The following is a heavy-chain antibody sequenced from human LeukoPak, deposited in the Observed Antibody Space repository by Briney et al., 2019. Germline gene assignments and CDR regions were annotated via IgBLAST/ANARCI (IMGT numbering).Heavy chain of an antibody. CDR2: IYTSGST. V-gene: IGHV4-4*07. CDR3: ARPGYCSGGSCFWAFDL. D-gene: IGHD2-15*01. J-gene: IGHJ5*02. CDR1: GGSLSSYY. Sequence: SETLSLTCTVSGGSLSSYYWCWIRQPAGEGLEWIGRIYTSGSTNYNPSLKSRVTMSVDTPKNQFCLKLSSVTAADTAVYYCARPGYCSGGSCFWAFDLWGQGTLVTVSS.